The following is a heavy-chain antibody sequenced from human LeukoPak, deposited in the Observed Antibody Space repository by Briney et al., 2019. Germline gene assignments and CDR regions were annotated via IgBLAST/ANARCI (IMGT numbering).Heavy chain of an antibody. D-gene: IGHD6-6*01. J-gene: IGHJ3*02. CDR2: ISSRSSTV. V-gene: IGHV3-48*04. Sequence: PGGSLRLSCEASGFTFSSYSMNWVRQAPGKGLEWVAYISSRSSTVYYADFVKGRFRISRDNARNSLYLQMNSLRAEDTAVYYCAKDDPARPWSRGPIWGQGTMVTVSS. CDR1: GFTFSSYS. CDR3: AKDDPARPWSRGPI.